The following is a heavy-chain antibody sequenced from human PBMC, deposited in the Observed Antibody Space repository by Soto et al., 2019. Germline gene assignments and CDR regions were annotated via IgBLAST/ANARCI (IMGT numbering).Heavy chain of an antibody. D-gene: IGHD3-10*01. J-gene: IGHJ4*02. Sequence: ESLKISCKGSGYSFTSYWISWVRQMPGKGLEWMGRIDPSDSYTNYSPSFQGHVTISADKSISTAYLQWSSLKASDTAMYYCARRGNYGSGSYYNFDYWGQGTLVTVSS. CDR3: ARRGNYGSGSYYNFDY. CDR2: IDPSDSYT. CDR1: GYSFTSYW. V-gene: IGHV5-10-1*01.